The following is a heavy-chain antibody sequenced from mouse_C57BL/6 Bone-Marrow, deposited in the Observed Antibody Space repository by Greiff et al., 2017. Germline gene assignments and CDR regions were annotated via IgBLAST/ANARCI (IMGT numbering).Heavy chain of an antibody. CDR3: TTRATVVGNYFDY. Sequence: VQLQQSGAELVRPGASVKLSCTASGFNIKDDYMHWVKQRPEQGLEWIGWIDPENGDTEYASKFQGKATITADTSSNTAYLQLSSLTSEDTAVYYCTTRATVVGNYFDYWGQGTTLTVSS. CDR2: IDPENGDT. J-gene: IGHJ2*01. CDR1: GFNIKDDY. D-gene: IGHD1-1*01. V-gene: IGHV14-4*01.